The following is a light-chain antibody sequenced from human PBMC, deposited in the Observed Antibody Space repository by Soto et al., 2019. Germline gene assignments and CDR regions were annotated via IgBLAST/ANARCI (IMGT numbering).Light chain of an antibody. Sequence: QSALTQPASVSGSPGQSITISCTGTSSDVGGYSYVSWYQQYAGKAPKLMIYDVSIRPSGVPDRFSGSKSGNTASLTISGLQAEDEADYYCGSYTSSSTVVFGGGTKLTVL. CDR1: SSDVGGYSY. CDR3: GSYTSSSTVV. CDR2: DVS. V-gene: IGLV2-14*01. J-gene: IGLJ2*01.